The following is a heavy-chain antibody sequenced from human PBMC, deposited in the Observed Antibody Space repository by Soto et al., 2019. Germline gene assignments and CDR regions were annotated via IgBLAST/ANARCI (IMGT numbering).Heavy chain of an antibody. J-gene: IGHJ3*02. CDR1: GFTFSRYW. D-gene: IGHD3-3*01. Sequence: VQLVESGGGLVQPGGSLRLSCAASGFTFSRYWIHWVRQAPGKGLVWVSRINSDGSSTTYADSVKGRFTISRDNAKNTLYLQMNSLRAEDTAVYYCAREEIFGVVIDAFDIWGQGTMVTVSS. V-gene: IGHV3-74*01. CDR3: AREEIFGVVIDAFDI. CDR2: INSDGSST.